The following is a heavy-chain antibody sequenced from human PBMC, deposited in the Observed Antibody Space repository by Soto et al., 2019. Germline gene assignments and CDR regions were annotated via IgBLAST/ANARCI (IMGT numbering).Heavy chain of an antibody. V-gene: IGHV4-34*01. J-gene: IGHJ4*02. D-gene: IGHD6-13*01. Sequence: SETLSLTCAVYGGSFSGYYWSWIRQPPGKGLEWIGEINHSGSTNYNPSLKSRVTISVDTSKNQFSLKLSSVTAADTAVYYCARGPGGIYSSSFDYWGQGTLVTVSS. CDR2: INHSGST. CDR3: ARGPGGIYSSSFDY. CDR1: GGSFSGYY.